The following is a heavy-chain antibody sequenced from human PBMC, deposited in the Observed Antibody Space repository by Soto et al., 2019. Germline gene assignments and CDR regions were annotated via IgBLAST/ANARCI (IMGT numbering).Heavy chain of an antibody. J-gene: IGHJ4*02. CDR1: GFTFSFYG. D-gene: IGHD6-6*01. CDR2: ISYDEKNK. CDR3: AKGGSSYHDPFDD. Sequence: PGGSLRLSCAASGFTFSFYGMHLVRQSPGKGLEWLAVISYDEKNKFYADSVKGRFTISRDNSKNTLSLQMNSLRTEDTAVYYCAKGGSSYHDPFDDWAQGTLVTVSS. V-gene: IGHV3-30*18.